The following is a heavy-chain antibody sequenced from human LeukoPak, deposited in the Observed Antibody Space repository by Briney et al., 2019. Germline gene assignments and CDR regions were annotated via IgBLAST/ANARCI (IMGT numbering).Heavy chain of an antibody. Sequence: GGSLRLSCAAFGFTFSDYWMSWVRQAPGKGLEWLANIKQTGSEKYYLDSVKGRFTITRDNAKNSLYLQVNSLRAKDTAVYYCARDVVSGAPGHDYWGQGTLVTVSS. CDR1: GFTFSDYW. V-gene: IGHV3-7*03. J-gene: IGHJ4*02. CDR2: IKQTGSEK. CDR3: ARDVVSGAPGHDY. D-gene: IGHD2-15*01.